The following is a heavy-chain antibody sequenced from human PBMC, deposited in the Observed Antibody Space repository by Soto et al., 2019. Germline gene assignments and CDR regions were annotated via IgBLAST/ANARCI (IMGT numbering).Heavy chain of an antibody. V-gene: IGHV4-34*01. CDR3: ARGLRTTVTTAYFDY. D-gene: IGHD4-4*01. Sequence: QVQLQQWGAGLLKPSETLSLTCAVYGGSFSVYYWSWIRQPPGKGLEWIGEINHSGSTNYNPSLKSRVTISVDTSKNQFSLKLSSVTAADTAVYYCARGLRTTVTTAYFDYWGQGTLVTVSS. CDR1: GGSFSVYY. CDR2: INHSGST. J-gene: IGHJ4*02.